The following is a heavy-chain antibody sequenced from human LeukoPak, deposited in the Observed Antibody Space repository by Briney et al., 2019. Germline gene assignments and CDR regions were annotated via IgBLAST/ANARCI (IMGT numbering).Heavy chain of an antibody. D-gene: IGHD3-10*01. J-gene: IGHJ6*03. CDR2: IYYSGST. V-gene: IGHV4-39*07. CDR1: GGSISSSSYY. Sequence: PSETLSLTCTVSGGSISSSSYYWGWIRQPPGKGLEWIGSIYYSGSTYYNPSLKSRVTISVDTSKNQFSLQLNSVTPEDTAVYYCARGLRITMVRGVYYYMDVWGKGTTVTISS. CDR3: ARGLRITMVRGVYYYMDV.